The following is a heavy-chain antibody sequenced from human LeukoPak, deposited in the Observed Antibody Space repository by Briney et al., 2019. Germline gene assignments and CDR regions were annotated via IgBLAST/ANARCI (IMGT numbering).Heavy chain of an antibody. D-gene: IGHD2-2*01. Sequence: SETLSLTCTVSGGSISSSSYYWSWIRQPAGKGLEWIGRIYTSGSTNYNPSLKSRVTISVDTSKNQFSLKLSSVTAADTAVYYCARESSTRVDYWGQGTLVTVSS. J-gene: IGHJ4*02. CDR3: ARESSTRVDY. CDR1: GGSISSSSYY. V-gene: IGHV4-61*02. CDR2: IYTSGST.